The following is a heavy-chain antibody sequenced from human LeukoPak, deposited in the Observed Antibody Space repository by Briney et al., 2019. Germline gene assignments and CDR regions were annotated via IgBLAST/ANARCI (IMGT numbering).Heavy chain of an antibody. CDR1: GVSFDDYY. CDR2: INHSGYT. Sequence: SETLSLTCAVSGVSFDDYYWSWVRQTPGKGLEWIGEINHSGYTNDSPSLKSRVTLSIDTSRKQFSLNLRSVTVADTGIYYCTRVTAGHDYWGQGTLVTVSS. J-gene: IGHJ4*02. D-gene: IGHD2-21*02. CDR3: TRVTAGHDY. V-gene: IGHV4-34*01.